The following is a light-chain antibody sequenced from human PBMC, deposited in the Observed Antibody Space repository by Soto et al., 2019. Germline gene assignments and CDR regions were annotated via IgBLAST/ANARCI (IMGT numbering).Light chain of an antibody. V-gene: IGLV2-8*01. CDR2: EVT. CDR3: SSTACSNNPRV. CDR1: SSDIDIYNY. J-gene: IGLJ1*01. Sequence: QSALTQPPSASGSPGQSVTISCTGTSSDIDIYNYVSWYQQHPGKAPKLIISEVTKRPSGVPDRFSGSKSGNTASLTGSGHQAEDESDCSCSSTACSNNPRVSGTGTKRTLL.